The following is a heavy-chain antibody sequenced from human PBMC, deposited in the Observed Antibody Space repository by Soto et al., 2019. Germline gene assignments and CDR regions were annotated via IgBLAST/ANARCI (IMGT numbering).Heavy chain of an antibody. CDR2: ISGSGSSI. CDR1: GFTFSNYA. V-gene: IGHV3-23*01. CDR3: AKGGDSSSWKNWFDP. J-gene: IGHJ5*02. Sequence: EVQLLESGGGLVQPGGSLRLSCAASGFTFSNYAMTWVRQAPGKGLEWVSGISGSGSSIYYADSVKGRFTISRDNSTNTLYLQMNSLRAEDTAVYYCAKGGDSSSWKNWFDPWGQGTLVTVSS. D-gene: IGHD6-13*01.